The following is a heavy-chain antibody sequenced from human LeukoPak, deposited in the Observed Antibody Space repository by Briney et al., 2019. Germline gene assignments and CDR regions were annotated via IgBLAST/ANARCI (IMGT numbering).Heavy chain of an antibody. V-gene: IGHV3-21*01. D-gene: IGHD3-10*01. CDR2: ISSSSSYI. J-gene: IGHJ3*02. Sequence: GGSLRLSCAASGFTFSSYSMNWVRQAPGKGLEWVSSISSSSSYIYYADSAKGRFTISRDNAKNSLYLQMNSLRAEDTAVYYCARGLWFGGRGAFDIWGQGTMVTVSS. CDR1: GFTFSSYS. CDR3: ARGLWFGGRGAFDI.